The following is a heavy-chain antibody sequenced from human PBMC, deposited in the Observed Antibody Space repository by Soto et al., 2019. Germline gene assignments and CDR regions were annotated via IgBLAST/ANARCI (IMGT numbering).Heavy chain of an antibody. J-gene: IGHJ6*02. V-gene: IGHV1-69*01. CDR1: GGTFSSYA. CDR2: IIPIFGPA. D-gene: IGHD2-2*01. CDR3: ATTSFRYCSSTSCYGSGLEYYYYGMDV. Sequence: QVQLVQSGAEVKKPGSSVKVSCKASGGTFSSYAISWVRQAPGQGLEWMGGIIPIFGPANYAQKFQGRGTITADESTSTAYMELSSLRSEDTAVYYCATTSFRYCSSTSCYGSGLEYYYYGMDVWGQGTTVTVSS.